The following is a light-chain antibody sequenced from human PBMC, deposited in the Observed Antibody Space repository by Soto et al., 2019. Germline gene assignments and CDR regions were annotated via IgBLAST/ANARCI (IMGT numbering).Light chain of an antibody. CDR2: AAS. CDR3: QQSYTTASIT. J-gene: IGKJ5*01. CDR1: QSISRN. Sequence: DIQMTQSPSSLSASVGDRVTITCRASQSISRNLNWYQHKPGKAPKLLIYAASSLQNGVPSRFSVGGSETEFPLSISSLQPEDFGTYYWQQSYTTASITFGQGTRLEIK. V-gene: IGKV1-39*01.